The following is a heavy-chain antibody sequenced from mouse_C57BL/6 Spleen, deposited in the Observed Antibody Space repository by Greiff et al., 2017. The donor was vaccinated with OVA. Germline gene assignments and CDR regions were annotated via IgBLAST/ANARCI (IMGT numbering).Heavy chain of an antibody. D-gene: IGHD2-4*01. Sequence: VQLQQPGAELVRPGSSVKLSCKASGYTFTSYWMHWVKQRPIQGLEWIGNIDPSDSETHYNQKFKDKATLTVDKSSSTAYMQLSSLTSEDSAVYYCARYDYDEGYFDYWGQGTTLTVSS. V-gene: IGHV1-52*01. CDR3: ARYDYDEGYFDY. CDR1: GYTFTSYW. CDR2: IDPSDSET. J-gene: IGHJ2*01.